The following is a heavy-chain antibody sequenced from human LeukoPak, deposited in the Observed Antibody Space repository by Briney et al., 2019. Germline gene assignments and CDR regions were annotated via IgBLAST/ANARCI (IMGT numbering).Heavy chain of an antibody. V-gene: IGHV4-4*07. CDR3: ARHSSHVGATGGLVWFDP. Sequence: SETLSLTCTVSGGSISSSCWSWIRQPGGKGLEWIGRISASGSTNYTPSLKSRVTISVDTSKNQFSLKLSSVTAADTAVYYCARHSSHVGATGGLVWFDPWGQGTLVTVSS. J-gene: IGHJ5*02. CDR2: ISASGST. D-gene: IGHD1-26*01. CDR1: GGSISSSC.